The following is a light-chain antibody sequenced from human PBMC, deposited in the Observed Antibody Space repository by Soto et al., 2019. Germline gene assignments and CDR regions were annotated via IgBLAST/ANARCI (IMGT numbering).Light chain of an antibody. CDR1: QTISNW. Sequence: DIQMTQSPSTLSASVGDRVTITCWASQTISNWLAWYQQKPGKAPKVLIFDASTLDGGVPSRFSGRRSGTDFTLTISSLQPSDFATYYCQQYNTYPLTFGRGTKVEI. V-gene: IGKV1-5*01. J-gene: IGKJ4*01. CDR2: DAS. CDR3: QQYNTYPLT.